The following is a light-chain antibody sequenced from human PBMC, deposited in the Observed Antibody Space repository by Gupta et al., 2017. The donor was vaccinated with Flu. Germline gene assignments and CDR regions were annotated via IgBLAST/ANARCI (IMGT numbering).Light chain of an antibody. CDR2: EAS. Sequence: EMVLTQSPPTPSFAPGERATFCGRASQPGSSHLAWYQQKPGQAPRLLMYEASNRATGIPARFSGSWSGTDFTLTISSLEPEDFAVYYCQPGSNGVTLGEGTKVEIK. V-gene: IGKV3-11*01. J-gene: IGKJ4*01. CDR3: QPGSNGVT. CDR1: QPGSSH.